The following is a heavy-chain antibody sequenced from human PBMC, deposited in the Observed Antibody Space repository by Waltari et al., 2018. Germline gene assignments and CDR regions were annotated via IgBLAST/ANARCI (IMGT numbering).Heavy chain of an antibody. J-gene: IGHJ6*02. V-gene: IGHV3-43*01. Sequence: GSTYYADSVKGRFTISRDNSKNSLYLQMNSLRTEDTALYYCAKGVRMAANYYYGMDVWGQGTTVTVSS. CDR3: AKGVRMAANYYYGMDV. CDR2: GST. D-gene: IGHD1-26*01.